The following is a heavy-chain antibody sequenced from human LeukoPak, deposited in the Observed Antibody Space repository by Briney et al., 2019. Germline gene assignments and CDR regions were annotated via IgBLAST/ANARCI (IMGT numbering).Heavy chain of an antibody. Sequence: SETLSLTCTVSGGSINSGDYYWVWIRQPPGKGLEWIGSIYYSGSTSYNPSLKSRVTISVDTSKNQFSLKLSSVTAADTAVYYCARLRYPGMDVWGKGTTVTISS. CDR3: ARLRYPGMDV. CDR2: IYYSGST. D-gene: IGHD3-9*01. V-gene: IGHV4-39*07. CDR1: GGSINSGDYY. J-gene: IGHJ6*03.